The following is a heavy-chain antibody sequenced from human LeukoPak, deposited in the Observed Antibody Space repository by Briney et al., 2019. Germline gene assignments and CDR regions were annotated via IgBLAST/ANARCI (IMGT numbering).Heavy chain of an antibody. CDR2: INPSGDST. CDR1: GYTFTSYD. V-gene: IGHV1-46*01. D-gene: IGHD2-21*02. J-gene: IGHJ4*02. Sequence: ASVKVSCKASGYTFTSYDMHWVRQAPGQGLEWMGLINPSGDSTSYAQKFQGRVTMTRDTSTSTVYTELSSLRSEDTAVYYCASVLYCGADCYSGRYFFDYWGQGTLVTVSS. CDR3: ASVLYCGADCYSGRYFFDY.